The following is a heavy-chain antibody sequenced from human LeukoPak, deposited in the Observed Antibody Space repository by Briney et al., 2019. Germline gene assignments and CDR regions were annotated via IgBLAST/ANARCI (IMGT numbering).Heavy chain of an antibody. CDR2: ISGSDGST. CDR1: GFIFSSYA. Sequence: GGSLRLSCAASGFIFSSYAMSWVRQAPGKGLEWVSTISGSDGSTYYADSVKGRFTISRDNAKNSMCLQMSSLRVDDTAVYYCARVEGSPYDSAGSFTNYYYYMDVWGEGTTVTVSS. CDR3: ARVEGSPYDSAGSFTNYYYYMDV. J-gene: IGHJ6*03. D-gene: IGHD3-9*01. V-gene: IGHV3-23*01.